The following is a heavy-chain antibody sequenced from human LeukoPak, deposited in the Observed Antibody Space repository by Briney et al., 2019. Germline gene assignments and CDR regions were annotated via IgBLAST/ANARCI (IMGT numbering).Heavy chain of an antibody. Sequence: GGSLRLSCAASGFTFSGSALHWVRQARGKGLEWVAVISYDGGNQFYADSVKGRFTISRDNSKNTVYLQTDSLRPEDTAVYHCAKSGHSSSWYTDYWGQGTLVTVSP. D-gene: IGHD6-13*01. V-gene: IGHV3-30*18. J-gene: IGHJ4*02. CDR3: AKSGHSSSWYTDY. CDR2: ISYDGGNQ. CDR1: GFTFSGSA.